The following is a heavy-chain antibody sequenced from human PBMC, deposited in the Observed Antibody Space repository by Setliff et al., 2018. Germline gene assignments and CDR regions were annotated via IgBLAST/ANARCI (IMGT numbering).Heavy chain of an antibody. CDR3: ARDLGHGGDSDY. CDR1: GYSISSGYI. D-gene: IGHD2-21*02. CDR2: IGHTGSI. J-gene: IGHJ4*02. Sequence: ASETLSLTCTVSGYSISSGYIWGWIRQPPGKGLEWVGNIGHTGSINYNPSLKSRLTISRDTSKNQVSPKLNSVTATDTAVYYCARDLGHGGDSDYWGQGILVTVSS. V-gene: IGHV4-38-2*02.